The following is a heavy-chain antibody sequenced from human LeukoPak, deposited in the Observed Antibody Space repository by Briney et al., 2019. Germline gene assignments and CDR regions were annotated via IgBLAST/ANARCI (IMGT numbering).Heavy chain of an antibody. D-gene: IGHD2-15*01. Sequence: GGSLRLSCAASGFSFSNYGMNWVRQAPGKGLEWVSGITGHGDTTYYADSVKGRFTISRDNSKNTLYLQMNSLRAEDTAVYYCARDIWVDMAIVVVAATPYYWGQGTLVTVSS. CDR1: GFSFSNYG. CDR2: ITGHGDTT. CDR3: ARDIWVDMAIVVVAATPYY. V-gene: IGHV3-23*01. J-gene: IGHJ4*02.